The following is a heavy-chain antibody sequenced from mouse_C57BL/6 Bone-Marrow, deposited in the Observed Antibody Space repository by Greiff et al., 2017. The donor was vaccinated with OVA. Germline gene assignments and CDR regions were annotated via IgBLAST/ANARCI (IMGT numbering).Heavy chain of an antibody. V-gene: IGHV1-72*01. J-gene: IGHJ4*01. D-gene: IGHD3-2*02. CDR2: IDPNSGGT. Sequence: QVQLQQSGAELVKPGASVKLSCKASGYTFTSYWMHWVKQRPGRGLEWIGRIDPNSGGTKYNEKFKSKATLTVDKPSSTAYMQLSSLTSEDSAVYYCARERGAQAMGSMDYWGQGTSVTVSS. CDR1: GYTFTSYW. CDR3: ARERGAQAMGSMDY.